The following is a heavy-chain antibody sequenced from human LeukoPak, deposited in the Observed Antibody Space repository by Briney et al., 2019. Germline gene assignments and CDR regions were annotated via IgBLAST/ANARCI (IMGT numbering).Heavy chain of an antibody. CDR1: GFTFSSYS. V-gene: IGHV3-21*04. Sequence: GGSLRLSCAASGFTFSSYSMNWVRQAPGKGLEWVSSISSSSSYIYYADSVKGRFTISRDNAKNSLYLQMNSLRAEDTAVYYCAKDPDFSGSYPHVWGQGTLVTVSS. CDR2: ISSSSSYI. D-gene: IGHD1-26*01. CDR3: AKDPDFSGSYPHV. J-gene: IGHJ4*02.